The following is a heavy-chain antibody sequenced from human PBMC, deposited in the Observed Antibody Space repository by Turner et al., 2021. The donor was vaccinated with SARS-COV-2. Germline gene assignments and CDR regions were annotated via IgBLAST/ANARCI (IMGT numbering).Heavy chain of an antibody. CDR3: AKVGYSYAYPNLYFDY. D-gene: IGHD5-18*01. V-gene: IGHV3-30*18. CDR2: ISYDGSNK. Sequence: QVQLVESGGGVVQPGRSLRLSCAASGFTFSSYGMHWVRQAPGKGLEWVAVISYDGSNKYFADSVKGRFTSSRDKSKNTLFLQMNSLRAEDTAVYYCAKVGYSYAYPNLYFDYWGQGTLVTVSS. CDR1: GFTFSSYG. J-gene: IGHJ4*02.